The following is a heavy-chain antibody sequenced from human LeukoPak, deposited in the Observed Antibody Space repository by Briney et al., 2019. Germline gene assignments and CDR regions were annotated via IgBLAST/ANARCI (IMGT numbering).Heavy chain of an antibody. J-gene: IGHJ4*02. V-gene: IGHV1-46*01. CDR2: INPSGGST. Sequence: GASVKVSCKASGYTFTSYYMHWMRQAPGQGLEWMGIINPSGGSTSYAQKFQGRVTMTRDMSTNAVYMELSSLRSEDTAVYYCARAGDSSGYYSLWGQGTLVTVSS. D-gene: IGHD3-22*01. CDR1: GYTFTSYY. CDR3: ARAGDSSGYYSL.